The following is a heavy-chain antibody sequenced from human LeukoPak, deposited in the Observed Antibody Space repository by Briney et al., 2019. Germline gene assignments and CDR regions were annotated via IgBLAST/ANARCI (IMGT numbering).Heavy chain of an antibody. CDR3: ARRRDFIDY. D-gene: IGHD3/OR15-3a*01. V-gene: IGHV3-11*01. Sequence: ESGRCLVKPGGPLRLSCAASGFTLSDYYMSWIRQAPGKGLEWVSYSSSSGSTIYYADSVKGRFAISRDNAKNSLYLQMNSLRAEDTAVYYCARRRDFIDYWGQGTLVTVSS. J-gene: IGHJ4*02. CDR1: GFTLSDYY. CDR2: SSSSGSTI.